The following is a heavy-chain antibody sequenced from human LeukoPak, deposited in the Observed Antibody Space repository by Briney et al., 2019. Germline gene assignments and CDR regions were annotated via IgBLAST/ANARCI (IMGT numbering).Heavy chain of an antibody. CDR1: GGSISSADYY. V-gene: IGHV4-34*01. CDR3: ARTSGSGSYFKKGPFDP. Sequence: SETLSLTCTVSGGSISSADYYWSWIRQPPGKGLEWIGEINHSGSTNYNPSLKSRVTISVDTSKNQFSLKLSSVTAADTAVYYCARTSGSGSYFKKGPFDPWGQGTLVTVSS. D-gene: IGHD1-26*01. J-gene: IGHJ5*02. CDR2: INHSGST.